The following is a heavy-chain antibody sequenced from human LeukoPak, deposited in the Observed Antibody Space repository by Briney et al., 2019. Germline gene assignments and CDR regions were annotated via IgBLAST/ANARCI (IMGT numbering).Heavy chain of an antibody. CDR1: GGSFSSDDYY. V-gene: IGHV4-30-2*01. CDR2: IYHSGSA. J-gene: IGHJ4*02. Sequence: SETLSLTCTVSGGSFSSDDYYWSWIRQAPGKGLEWIGYIYHSGSAYYNPSLKSRVTISVDRSKNQFSLKLSSVTAADTAVFYCARVREAYTNPFFDYWGQGTLVTVSS. CDR3: ARVREAYTNPFFDY. D-gene: IGHD4-11*01.